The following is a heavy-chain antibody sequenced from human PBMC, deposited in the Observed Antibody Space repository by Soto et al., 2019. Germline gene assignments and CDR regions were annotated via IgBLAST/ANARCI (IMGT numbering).Heavy chain of an antibody. CDR1: GFTFSSYA. V-gene: IGHV3-23*01. J-gene: IGHJ6*02. CDR2: ISGSGGST. Sequence: GGSLRLSCAASGFTFSSYAMSWVRQAPGKGLEWVSAISGSGGSTYYADSVKGRFTISRDNSKNTLYLQMNSLRAEDTAVYYCASEMTALDYYYYGMDVWGQATTVTVSS. CDR3: ASEMTALDYYYYGMDV. D-gene: IGHD1-1*01.